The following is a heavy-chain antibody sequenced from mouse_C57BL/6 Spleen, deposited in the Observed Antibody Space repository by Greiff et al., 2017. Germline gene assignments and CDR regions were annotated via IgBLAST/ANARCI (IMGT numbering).Heavy chain of an antibody. CDR2: IYPGSGNT. J-gene: IGHJ1*03. CDR1: GYTFTDYY. D-gene: IGHD2-10*01. V-gene: IGHV1-76*01. CDR3: ASYSWYFDV. Sequence: QVQLQQSGAELVRPGASVKLSCKASGYTFTDYYINWVKQRPGQGLEWIARIYPGSGNTYYNEKFKGKATLTAEKASSTAYMQLSSLTSEDSAVYFCASYSWYFDVWGTGTTVTVSS.